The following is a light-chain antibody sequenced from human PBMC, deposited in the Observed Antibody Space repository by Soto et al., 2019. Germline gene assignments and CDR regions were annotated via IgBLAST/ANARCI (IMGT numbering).Light chain of an antibody. CDR2: EAS. Sequence: DIQMTQSPSTLSASVGDRVTITCRASQSISSWLAWYQRKPGKAPKLLIHEASRLESGVPSRFSGSESGTEFTLTISGLHAEDFATYYCQQYTNFPLTFGGGTKVEIK. J-gene: IGKJ4*01. V-gene: IGKV1-5*01. CDR1: QSISSW. CDR3: QQYTNFPLT.